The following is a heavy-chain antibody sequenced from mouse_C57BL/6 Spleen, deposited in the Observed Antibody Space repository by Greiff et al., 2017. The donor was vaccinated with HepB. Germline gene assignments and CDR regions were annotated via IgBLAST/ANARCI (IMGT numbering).Heavy chain of an antibody. J-gene: IGHJ2*01. V-gene: IGHV14-4*01. CDR2: IDPENGDT. CDR1: GFNIKDDY. D-gene: IGHD2-4*01. Sequence: EVQLVESGAELVRPGASVKLSCTASGFNIKDDYMHWVKQRPEQGLEWIGWIDPENGDTEYASKFQGKATITADTSSNTAYLQLSSLTSEDTAVYYCTTFYYDYDYWGQGTTLTVSS. CDR3: TTFYYDYDY.